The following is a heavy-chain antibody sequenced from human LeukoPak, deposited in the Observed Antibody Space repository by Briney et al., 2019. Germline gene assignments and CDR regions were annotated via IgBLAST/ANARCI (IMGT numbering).Heavy chain of an antibody. V-gene: IGHV4-34*01. D-gene: IGHD3-22*01. CDR3: ARVAADYDSSGYCDY. CDR1: GGSFSVYY. CDR2: INHSGST. J-gene: IGHJ4*02. Sequence: SETLSLTCAVYGGSFSVYYWSWIRQPPGKGLEWIGEINHSGSTNYNPSLKSRVTISVDTSKNQFSLKLSSVTAADTAVYYCARVAADYDSSGYCDYWGQGTLVTVSS.